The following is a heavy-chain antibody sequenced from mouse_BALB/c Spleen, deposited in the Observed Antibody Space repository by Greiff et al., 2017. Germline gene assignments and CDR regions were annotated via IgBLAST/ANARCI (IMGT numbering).Heavy chain of an antibody. CDR2: IWTGGGT. J-gene: IGHJ4*01. Sequence: VQGVESGPGLVAPSQSLSITCTVSGFSLTSYDISWIRQPPGKGLEWLGVIWTGGGTNYNSAFMSRLSISKDNSKSQVFLKMNSLQTDDTAIYYCVRDPHLDYWGQGTSVTVSS. CDR1: GFSLTSYD. V-gene: IGHV2-9-2*01. CDR3: VRDPHLDY.